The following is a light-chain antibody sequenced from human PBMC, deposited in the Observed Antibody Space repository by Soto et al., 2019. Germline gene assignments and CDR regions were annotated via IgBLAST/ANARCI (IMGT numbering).Light chain of an antibody. CDR3: QHYNNWPPWT. CDR2: GAS. V-gene: IGKV3-15*01. Sequence: EIVMTQSPATLSVSPGERATLSCRASQSVASNLAWYQQKPGQAPRLLIYGASTRATGIPARFSGSGSGTEFXLTISSLQSEDFATYYCQHYNNWPPWTFGQGTKVEIK. CDR1: QSVASN. J-gene: IGKJ1*01.